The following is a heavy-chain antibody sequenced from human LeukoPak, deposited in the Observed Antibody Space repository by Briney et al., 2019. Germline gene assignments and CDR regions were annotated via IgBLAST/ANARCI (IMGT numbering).Heavy chain of an antibody. Sequence: ASVKVSCKASGYTFTSYGISWVRQAPGQGLEWMGWISAYNGNTNYAQKLQGRVTMTTDTSTSTAYMELRSLRSDDTAVYYCARGAYDYVWGSGFDYWGQGTLVTVSS. J-gene: IGHJ4*02. CDR2: ISAYNGNT. V-gene: IGHV1-18*01. CDR1: GYTFTSYG. D-gene: IGHD3-16*01. CDR3: ARGAYDYVWGSGFDY.